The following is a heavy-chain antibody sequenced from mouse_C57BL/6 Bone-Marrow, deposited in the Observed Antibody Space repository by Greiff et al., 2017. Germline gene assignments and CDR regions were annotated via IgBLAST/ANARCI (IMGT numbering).Heavy chain of an antibody. V-gene: IGHV1-82*01. D-gene: IGHD2-1*01. CDR1: GYAFSSSW. Sequence: LQESGPELVKPGASVKISCKASGYAFSSSWMNWVKQRPGKGLEWIGRIYPGDGDTNYNGKFKGKATLTADKSSSTAYMQLSSLTSEDSAVYFCAGNYGYWGQGTTLTVSS. CDR2: IYPGDGDT. CDR3: AGNYGY. J-gene: IGHJ2*01.